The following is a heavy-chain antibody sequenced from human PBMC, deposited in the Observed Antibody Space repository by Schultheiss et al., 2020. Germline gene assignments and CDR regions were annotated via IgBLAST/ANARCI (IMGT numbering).Heavy chain of an antibody. J-gene: IGHJ4*02. CDR3: AKATYYTDTWYGIDS. D-gene: IGHD2-2*02. CDR2: IYSGGST. CDR1: GFTVSSNY. V-gene: IGHV3-53*01. Sequence: GESLKISCAASGFTVSSNYMSWVRQAPGKGLEWVSVIYSGGSTYYADSVKGRFTISRDNSKNTLHLQMNSLRAEDTAVYFCAKATYYTDTWYGIDSWGQGTLVTVSS.